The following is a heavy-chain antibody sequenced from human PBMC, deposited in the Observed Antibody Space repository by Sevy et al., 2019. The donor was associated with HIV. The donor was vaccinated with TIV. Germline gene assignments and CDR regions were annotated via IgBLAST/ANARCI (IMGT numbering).Heavy chain of an antibody. CDR1: GFTFSSYG. CDR2: IWYDGSNK. D-gene: IGHD3-3*01. J-gene: IGHJ6*02. Sequence: GSLRLSCAASGFTFSSYGMHWVRQAPGKGLEWVAVIWYDGSNKYYADSVKGRFTISRDNSKNTLYLQMNSLRAEDTAVYYCARGVVIMPDYYYYGMDVWGQGTTVTVSS. CDR3: ARGVVIMPDYYYYGMDV. V-gene: IGHV3-33*01.